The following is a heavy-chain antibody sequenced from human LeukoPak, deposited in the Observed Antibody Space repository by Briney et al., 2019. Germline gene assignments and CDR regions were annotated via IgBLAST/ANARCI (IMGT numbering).Heavy chain of an antibody. CDR1: GFTFSDYY. CDR3: AKDFHYYGSGSYPVFDY. CDR2: ISGSGGST. Sequence: GGSLRLSCAASGFTFSDYYMSWIRQAPGKGLEWVSAISGSGGSTYYADSVKGRFTISRDNSKNTLYLQMNSLRAEDTAVYYCAKDFHYYGSGSYPVFDYWGQGTLVTVSS. J-gene: IGHJ4*02. V-gene: IGHV3-23*01. D-gene: IGHD3-10*01.